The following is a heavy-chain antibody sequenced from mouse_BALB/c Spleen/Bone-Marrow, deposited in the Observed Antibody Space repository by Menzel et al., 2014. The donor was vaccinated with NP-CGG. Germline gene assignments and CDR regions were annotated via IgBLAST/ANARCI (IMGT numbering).Heavy chain of an antibody. CDR1: GYTFTSFW. J-gene: IGHJ1*01. CDR3: TXYYYGGRDWYFDV. D-gene: IGHD1-1*01. CDR2: VYPGNNDT. Sequence: EVQLVESGAVLARPGPSVMMSCKASGYTFTSFWMHWVKQRPGQGLEWIGAVYPGNNDTNYDQNFKGKAKLTSVTSTSTAYMEFSSLTNEDSAVYYCTXYYYGGRDWYFDVWGAGTTVTVSS. V-gene: IGHV1-5*01.